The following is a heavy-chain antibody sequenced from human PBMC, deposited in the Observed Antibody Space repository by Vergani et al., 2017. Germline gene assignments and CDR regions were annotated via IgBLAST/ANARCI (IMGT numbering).Heavy chain of an antibody. J-gene: IGHJ6*02. V-gene: IGHV1-69*08. CDR1: GGTFSSCT. D-gene: IGHD3-22*01. CDR3: ARELAYYDNPTYYYYGMDV. Sequence: QVQLVQSGAEVKKPGSSVKVSCKASGGTFSSCTISWVRQAPGQGLEWMGRIIPILGIANYAQKFQGRVTITADKSTSTAYMELSSLRSEDTAVYYCARELAYYDNPTYYYYGMDVWGQGTTVTVSS. CDR2: IIPILGIA.